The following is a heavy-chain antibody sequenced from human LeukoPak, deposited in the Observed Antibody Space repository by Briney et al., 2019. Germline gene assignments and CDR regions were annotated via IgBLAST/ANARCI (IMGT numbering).Heavy chain of an antibody. CDR1: GFTFSSFA. Sequence: QAGGSLRLSCAASGFTFSSFAMTWVRQAPGKGLERVSSITGNHGATYNIDSVKGRFTISRDNSQNTLYLQMNSLRAEDTAVYYCTKDPNGDYVGAFDPWGQGTLVTVSS. CDR3: TKDPNGDYVGAFDP. J-gene: IGHJ5*02. V-gene: IGHV3-23*01. CDR2: ITGNHGAT. D-gene: IGHD4-17*01.